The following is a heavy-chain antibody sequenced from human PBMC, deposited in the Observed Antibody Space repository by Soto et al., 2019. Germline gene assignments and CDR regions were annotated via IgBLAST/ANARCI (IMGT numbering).Heavy chain of an antibody. CDR2: ISWNSGTI. CDR1: GFTFDDYA. V-gene: IGHV3-9*01. CDR3: AKDKGEGFGELFG. J-gene: IGHJ4*02. D-gene: IGHD3-10*01. Sequence: GGSLRLSCAASGFTFDDYAMHWVRQAPGKGLEWVSGISWNSGTIVYADSVKGRFTISRDNAKNSLYLQMNSLRAEDKDFSYCAKDKGEGFGELFGWGQGTLVTVSS.